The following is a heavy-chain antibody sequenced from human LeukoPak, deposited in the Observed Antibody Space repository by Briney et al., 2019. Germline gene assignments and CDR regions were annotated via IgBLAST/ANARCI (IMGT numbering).Heavy chain of an antibody. D-gene: IGHD3-10*01. Sequence: ASVKVSCKASGYTFTSYGISWVRQAPGQGLEWMGWMNPNSGNTGYAQKFQGRVTMTRNTSISTAYMELSSLRSEDTAVYYCARGASMVRGVIPVYYYGMDVWGQGTTVTVSS. J-gene: IGHJ6*02. CDR2: MNPNSGNT. V-gene: IGHV1-8*02. CDR3: ARGASMVRGVIPVYYYGMDV. CDR1: GYTFTSYG.